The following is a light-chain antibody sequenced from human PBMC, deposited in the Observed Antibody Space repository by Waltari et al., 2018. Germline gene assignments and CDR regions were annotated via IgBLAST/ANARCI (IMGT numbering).Light chain of an antibody. CDR2: EIN. CDR1: SSDVGGYDY. V-gene: IGLV2-8*01. CDR3: SSYAGSNRVI. J-gene: IGLJ2*01. Sequence: QSALTQPPSAFGSPGQSVTISCTGTSSDVGGYDYVSWYQQHPGKAPKLMIYEINKRPSGVPNRFSGSRSGNTASLTVSGLRPEDEADYYCSSYAGSNRVIFGGGTKLTVL.